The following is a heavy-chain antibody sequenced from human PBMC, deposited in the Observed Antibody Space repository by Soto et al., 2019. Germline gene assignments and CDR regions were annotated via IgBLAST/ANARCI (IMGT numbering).Heavy chain of an antibody. CDR1: GFTFSSYW. V-gene: IGHV3-7*03. D-gene: IGHD6-13*01. J-gene: IGHJ6*02. CDR2: IKQDGSEK. CDR3: ATTYSSSWYGYYGMDV. Sequence: GSLRLSCAASGFTFSSYWMSWVRQAPGKGLEWVANIKQDGSEKYYVDSVKGRFTISRDNAKNSLYLQMNSLRAEDTAVYYCATTYSSSWYGYYGMDVWGQGTTVTVSS.